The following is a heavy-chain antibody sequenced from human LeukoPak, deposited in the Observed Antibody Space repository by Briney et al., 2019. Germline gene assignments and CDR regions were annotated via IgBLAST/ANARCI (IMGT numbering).Heavy chain of an antibody. CDR3: ARGLVRFLEWLPSYYYYGMDV. V-gene: IGHV1-18*04. Sequence: ASVKVSCKASGYTFTGYYMHWVRQAPGQGLEWMGWISAYNGNTNYAQKLQGRVTMTTDTSTSTAYMELRSLRSDDTAVYYCARGLVRFLEWLPSYYYYGMDVWGQGTTVTVSS. CDR2: ISAYNGNT. J-gene: IGHJ6*02. CDR1: GYTFTGYY. D-gene: IGHD3-3*01.